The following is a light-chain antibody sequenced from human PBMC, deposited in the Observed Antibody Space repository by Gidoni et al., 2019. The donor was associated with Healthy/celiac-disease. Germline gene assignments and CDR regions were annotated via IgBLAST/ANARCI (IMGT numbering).Light chain of an antibody. Sequence: DIELTQSPSFLSASVGDRVTITCSASQGISSYLAWYQQKPGKAPTLLIHAASTLQSEVPSRFRGSGSGTEFTLTLSSLQPEDFATYYCQQLNSYPRFGQGTKVEIK. CDR1: QGISSY. V-gene: IGKV1-9*01. CDR2: AAS. J-gene: IGKJ1*01. CDR3: QQLNSYPR.